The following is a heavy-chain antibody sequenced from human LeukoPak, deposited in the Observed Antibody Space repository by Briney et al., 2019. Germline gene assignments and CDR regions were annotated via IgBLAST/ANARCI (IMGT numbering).Heavy chain of an antibody. CDR3: AKDRGAVTTSRFGY. D-gene: IGHD4-4*01. J-gene: IGHJ4*02. CDR2: ISWNSGSI. V-gene: IGHV3-9*01. CDR1: GFTFDDYA. Sequence: GGSLRLSCAASGFTFDDYAMHWVRQAPGKGLEWVSGISWNSGSIGYADSVKGRFTISRDNAKNSLYLQMKSLRAEDTALYYCAKDRGAVTTSRFGYWGQGTLVTVSS.